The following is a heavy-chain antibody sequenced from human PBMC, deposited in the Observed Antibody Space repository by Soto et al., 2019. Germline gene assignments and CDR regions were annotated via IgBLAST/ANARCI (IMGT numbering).Heavy chain of an antibody. CDR3: ARDGTNQWLVIDY. CDR1: GGPISGSSNH. CDR2: IYYSGST. J-gene: IGHJ4*02. Sequence: PLETLSRTCTASGGPISGSSNHCGRIRQPPGKGLEWIGYIYYSGSTNYNPSLKSRVTISVDTSKNQFSLKLSSVTAADTAVYYCARDGTNQWLVIDYWGQGTLVTVSS. D-gene: IGHD6-19*01. V-gene: IGHV4-61*01.